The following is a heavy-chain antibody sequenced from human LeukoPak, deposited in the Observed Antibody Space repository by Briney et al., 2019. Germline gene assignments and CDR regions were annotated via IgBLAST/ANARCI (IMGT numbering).Heavy chain of an antibody. D-gene: IGHD1-1*01. J-gene: IGHJ4*02. CDR3: ASGDNDPLFDY. CDR1: GGSISSGGYY. CDR2: IYYSGST. Sequence: PSQTLSLTCTVSGGSISSGGYYWSWIRQHPGKGLEWIGSIYYSGSTNYNPSLQGRVTISLDTSRNQFSLKLSSVAAADTAVYYCASGDNDPLFDYWGQGTLVTVSS. V-gene: IGHV4-31*03.